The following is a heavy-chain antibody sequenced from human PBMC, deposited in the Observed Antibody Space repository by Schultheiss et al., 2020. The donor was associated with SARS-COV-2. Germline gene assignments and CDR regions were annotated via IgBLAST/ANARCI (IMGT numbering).Heavy chain of an antibody. CDR1: GFTFSSYD. CDR2: IGTAGDT. Sequence: GESLKISCAASGFTFSSYDMHWVRQATGKGLEWVSAIGTAGDTYYPGSVKGRFTISRENAKNSLYLQMNSLRAGDTAVYYCAAVRRSLYYDSSGYYAFDIWGQGTMVTVS. D-gene: IGHD3-22*01. J-gene: IGHJ3*02. V-gene: IGHV3-13*01. CDR3: AAVRRSLYYDSSGYYAFDI.